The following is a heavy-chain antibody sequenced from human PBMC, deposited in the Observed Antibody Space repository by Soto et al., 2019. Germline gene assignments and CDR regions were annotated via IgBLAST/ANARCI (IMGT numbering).Heavy chain of an antibody. CDR2: IYYSGST. V-gene: IGHV4-59*01. Sequence: SETLSLTCTVSGGSISSYYWSWIRQPPGKGLEWIGYIYYSGSTNYNPSLKSRVTISVDTSKNQFSLKLSSVTAADTAVYYCARCGDILTGYYGYGLTYWGQGTLVTVSS. CDR3: ARCGDILTGYYGYGLTY. CDR1: GGSISSYY. J-gene: IGHJ4*02. D-gene: IGHD3-9*01.